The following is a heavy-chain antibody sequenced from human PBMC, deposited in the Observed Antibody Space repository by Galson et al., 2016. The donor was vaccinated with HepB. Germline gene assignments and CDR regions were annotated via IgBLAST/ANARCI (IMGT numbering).Heavy chain of an antibody. CDR2: IRGDGIVS. J-gene: IGHJ4*02. D-gene: IGHD3-10*01. CDR1: GFTFNAHW. Sequence: SLRLSCAASGFTFNAHWMNWVRQAPGKGLEWVANIRGDGIVSYYAESVRGRFTISRDNAKNSLYLQMNGLRVNETAVYYSSREMTGSYFDWGQGTLVTVSS. CDR3: SREMTGSYFD. V-gene: IGHV3-7*01.